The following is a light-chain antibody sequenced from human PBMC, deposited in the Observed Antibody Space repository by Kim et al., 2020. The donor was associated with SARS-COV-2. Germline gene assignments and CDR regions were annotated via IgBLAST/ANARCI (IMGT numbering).Light chain of an antibody. CDR1: SLRSYY. Sequence: SSELTQDPAVSVALGQTVRITCQGDSLRSYYASWYQQKPGQAPVLVIYGKNNRRSGIPDRFSGSSSGNTASLTITGAQAEDEADYYCNSRDSSGTWVFGGGIQLTVL. V-gene: IGLV3-19*01. CDR3: NSRDSSGTWV. CDR2: GKN. J-gene: IGLJ3*02.